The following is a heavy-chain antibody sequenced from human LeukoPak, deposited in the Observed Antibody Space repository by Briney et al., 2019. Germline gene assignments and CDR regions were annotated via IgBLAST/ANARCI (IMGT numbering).Heavy chain of an antibody. V-gene: IGHV4-39*01. J-gene: IGHJ4*02. D-gene: IGHD3-10*01. Sequence: PSETLSLTCTVSGGSISSSSYYWGWIRQPPGKGLEWIGSIYYSGSTYYNPSLKSRVTISVDTSKNQFSLKLSSVTAADTAVYYCARTSRRGSGSYYFDCWGQGTLVTVSS. CDR1: GGSISSSSYY. CDR3: ARTSRRGSGSYYFDC. CDR2: IYYSGST.